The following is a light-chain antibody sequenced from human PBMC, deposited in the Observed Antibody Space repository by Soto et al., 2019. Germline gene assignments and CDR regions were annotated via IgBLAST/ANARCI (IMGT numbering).Light chain of an antibody. V-gene: IGLV4-69*01. CDR3: QAWGTGMV. Sequence: QSVLTQPPSASASLGASVRLTCTLNSGHSSYAIAWHQQQPEKGPQYLMKINSDGSHSKGGGIPDRFSGSSSGAERYLTISSLQSEDEADYYCQAWGTGMVFGGGTQLTV. J-gene: IGLJ2*01. CDR1: SGHSSYA. CDR2: INSDGSH.